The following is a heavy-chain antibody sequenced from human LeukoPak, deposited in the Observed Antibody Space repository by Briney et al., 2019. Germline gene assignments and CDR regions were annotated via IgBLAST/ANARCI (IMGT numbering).Heavy chain of an antibody. D-gene: IGHD3-9*01. CDR3: ASWGYFDGVDY. Sequence: ASVKVSCKASGYTFTSYYMHWVRQAPGQGLEWMGIINPSGGSTSYAQKFQGRVTMTRDTSTSTAYMELRSLRSDDTAVYYCASWGYFDGVDYWGQGTLVTVSS. CDR2: INPSGGST. V-gene: IGHV1-46*01. CDR1: GYTFTSYY. J-gene: IGHJ4*02.